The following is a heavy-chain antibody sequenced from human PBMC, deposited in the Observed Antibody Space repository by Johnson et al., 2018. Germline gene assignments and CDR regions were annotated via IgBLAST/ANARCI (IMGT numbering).Heavy chain of an antibody. CDR1: GFTFSDHY. CDR2: ISSSGTTI. V-gene: IGHV3-11*01. J-gene: IGHJ6*02. CDR3: SRDWGSRLYIDVYYYGMDV. Sequence: QVQLVQSGGGLVKPGGSLRLSCAASGFTFSDHYMSWIRQAPGKGLEWISYISSSGTTIYYADSVKGRFSIFRDNAKNSLYLQMNRLRAEDTAVYYWSRDWGSRLYIDVYYYGMDVWGQGTTVTVSS. D-gene: IGHD3-16*01.